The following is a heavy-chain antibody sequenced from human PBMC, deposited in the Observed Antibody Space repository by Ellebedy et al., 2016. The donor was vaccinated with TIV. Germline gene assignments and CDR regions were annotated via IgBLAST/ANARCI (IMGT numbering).Heavy chain of an antibody. J-gene: IGHJ4*02. V-gene: IGHV3-11*06. CDR1: GFTFSDYY. CDR2: ISSSSSYT. CDR3: ARESQTAMADY. D-gene: IGHD5-18*01. Sequence: PGGSLRLSCAASGFTFSDYYMSWIRQAPGKGLEWLSYISSSSSYTNYAYSVKGRFTISRDNAKNSLYLQMNSLRADDTAVYYCARESQTAMADYWGQGTLVTVSS.